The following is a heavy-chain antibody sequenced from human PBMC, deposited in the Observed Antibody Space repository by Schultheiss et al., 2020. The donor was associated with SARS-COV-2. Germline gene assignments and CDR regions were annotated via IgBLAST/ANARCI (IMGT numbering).Heavy chain of an antibody. V-gene: IGHV3-30-3*01. J-gene: IGHJ4*02. CDR1: GFTFNNYG. CDR2: ISFHGSDE. CDR3: VRVAMTTVTELDY. Sequence: GGSLRLSCVVSGFTFNNYGMHWVRQAPGKGLEWVAVISFHGSDEYYADSVKGRFTISRDNAKNSLYLQLNSLRVEDTAVYYCVRVAMTTVTELDYWGQGTLVTVSS. D-gene: IGHD4-17*01.